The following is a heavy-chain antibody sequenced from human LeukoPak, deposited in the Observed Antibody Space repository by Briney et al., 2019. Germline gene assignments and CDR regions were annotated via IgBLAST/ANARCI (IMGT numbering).Heavy chain of an antibody. CDR3: ARVSPYSSSLRYYDY. CDR2: IKQDGSEK. D-gene: IGHD6-6*01. CDR1: GFTFSCYW. V-gene: IGHV3-7*01. Sequence: GGSLRLSCAASGFTFSCYWMSWVRQAPGKGLEWVANIKQDGSEKYYVDSVKGRFTISRDNAKNSLYLQMNSLRPEDTAVYYCARVSPYSSSLRYYDYWGQGTLVTVSS. J-gene: IGHJ4*02.